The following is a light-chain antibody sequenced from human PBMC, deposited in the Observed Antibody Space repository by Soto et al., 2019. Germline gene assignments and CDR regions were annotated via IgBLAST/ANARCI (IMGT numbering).Light chain of an antibody. Sequence: EIVFTQYPPTLSLSPGERATLSCTATQSVSSYLAWYQQKPGQAPRLLIYDASNRATGIPARFSGSGSGTDFTLTISSLEPEDFAVYYCQQRSNWPGTFGQGTRLEIK. CDR2: DAS. V-gene: IGKV3-11*01. J-gene: IGKJ5*01. CDR1: QSVSSY. CDR3: QQRSNWPGT.